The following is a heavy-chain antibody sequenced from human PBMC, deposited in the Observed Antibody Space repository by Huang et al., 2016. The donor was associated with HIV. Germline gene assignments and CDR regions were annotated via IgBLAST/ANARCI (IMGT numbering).Heavy chain of an antibody. Sequence: QVQLVQSGAEVKNPGASVRVSCKASGYPFTDSNIHWVRQAPGQGLEWMGWVNPKSGGTIYAQRFQGRITMTRDTTISTVHMDLRRIQSDDTAVYFCARDWSFGSSTSPADWGQGTLVTVSS. CDR1: GYPFTDSN. CDR3: ARDWSFGSSTSPAD. J-gene: IGHJ4*02. V-gene: IGHV1-2*02. D-gene: IGHD6-6*01. CDR2: VNPKSGGT.